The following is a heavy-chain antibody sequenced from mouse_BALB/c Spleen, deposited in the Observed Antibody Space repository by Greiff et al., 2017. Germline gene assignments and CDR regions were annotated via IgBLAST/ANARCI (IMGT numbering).Heavy chain of an antibody. CDR1: GYTFTSYW. CDR2: IYPGNSDT. D-gene: IGHD4-1*01. V-gene: IGHV1-5*01. CDR3: TAGNPKGYFDY. J-gene: IGHJ2*01. Sequence: DVQLQESGTVLARPGASVKMSCKASGYTFTSYWMHWVKQRPGQGLEWIGAIYPGNSDTSYNQKFKGKAKLTAVTSTSTAYMELSSLTNEDSAVYYCTAGNPKGYFDYWGQGTTLTVSS.